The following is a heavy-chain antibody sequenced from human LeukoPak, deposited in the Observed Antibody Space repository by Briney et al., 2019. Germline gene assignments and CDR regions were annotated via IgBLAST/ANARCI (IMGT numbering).Heavy chain of an antibody. V-gene: IGHV1-8*01. D-gene: IGHD3-16*02. CDR3: ARVRVEQYDYVWGSYRNSRYYFDY. CDR1: GYTFTSYD. CDR2: MNPNSGNT. J-gene: IGHJ4*02. Sequence: ASVKVSCKASGYTFTSYDINWVRQATGQGLEWMGWMNPNSGNTGYAQKFQGRVTMTRNTSISTAYMELSRLRSEDTAVYYCARVRVEQYDYVWGSYRNSRYYFDYWGQGTLVTVSS.